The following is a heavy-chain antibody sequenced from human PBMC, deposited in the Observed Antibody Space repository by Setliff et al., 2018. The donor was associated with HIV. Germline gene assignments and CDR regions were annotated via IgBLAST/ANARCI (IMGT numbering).Heavy chain of an antibody. CDR3: ARILTGTGCTFDC. V-gene: IGHV4-59*01. CDR2: IHYSGFA. J-gene: IGHJ4*02. D-gene: IGHD6-19*01. CDR1: GGSMTGYY. Sequence: SETLSLTCTVSGGSMTGYYWSWIRQPPGKGLEWIAYIHYSGFANYNPSLKSRVTISVDTSQNQFSLNLSSVTAADTAVYYWARILTGTGCTFDCWGQGTLVTV.